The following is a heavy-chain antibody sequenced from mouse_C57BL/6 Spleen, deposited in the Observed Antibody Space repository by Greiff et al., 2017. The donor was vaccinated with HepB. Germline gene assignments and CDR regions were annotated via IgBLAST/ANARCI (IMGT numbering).Heavy chain of an antibody. CDR3: TREGIYYDYDEDWYFDV. Sequence: DVKLQESGTVLARPGASVKMSCKTSGYTFTSYWMHWVKQRPGQGLEWIGAIYPGNSDTSYNQKFKGKAKLTAVTSASTAYMELSSLTNEDSAVYYCTREGIYYDYDEDWYFDVWGTGTTVTVSS. J-gene: IGHJ1*03. CDR2: IYPGNSDT. D-gene: IGHD2-4*01. CDR1: GYTFTSYW. V-gene: IGHV1-5*01.